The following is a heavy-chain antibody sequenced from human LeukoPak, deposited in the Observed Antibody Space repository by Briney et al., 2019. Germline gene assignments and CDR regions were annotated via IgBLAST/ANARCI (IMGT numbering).Heavy chain of an antibody. V-gene: IGHV1-8*02. CDR3: ARGRITMVRGVRGPGTYYMDV. D-gene: IGHD3-10*01. CDR2: MNPNSGNT. CDR1: GYTFTSYG. J-gene: IGHJ6*03. Sequence: ASVKVSCKASGYTFTSYGISWVRQATGQGLEWMGWMNPNSGNTGYAQKFQGRVTMTRNTSISTAYMELSSLRSEDTAVYYCARGRITMVRGVRGPGTYYMDVWGKGTTVTISS.